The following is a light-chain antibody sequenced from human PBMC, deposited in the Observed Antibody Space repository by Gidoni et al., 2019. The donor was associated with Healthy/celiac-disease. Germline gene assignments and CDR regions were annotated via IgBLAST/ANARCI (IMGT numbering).Light chain of an antibody. CDR2: DVS. V-gene: IGLV2-14*01. J-gene: IGLJ2*01. CDR3: SSYTSSSTLL. CDR1: SSDVGGYNY. Sequence: ALTQPASVSGSPGQSITISCTGTSSDVGGYNYVSWYQQHPGNSPKLMIYDVSNRPSGVSNRFSGSKSGNTASLTISGLQAEDEADYYCSSYTSSSTLLIGGGTKLTVL.